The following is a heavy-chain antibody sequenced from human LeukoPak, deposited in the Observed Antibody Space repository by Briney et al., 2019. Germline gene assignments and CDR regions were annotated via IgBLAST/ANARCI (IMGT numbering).Heavy chain of an antibody. J-gene: IGHJ4*02. CDR1: GFTFSSYA. Sequence: GGSLRLSCAASGFTFSSYAMYWVRQAPGKGLEWVSAIGGSGGSTYYADSVKGRFTISRDNSKNTPYLQMNSLRAEDTAVYYCAKAGIGGSSLYYFDYWGQGTLVTVSS. CDR3: AKAGIGGSSLYYFDY. D-gene: IGHD6-6*01. V-gene: IGHV3-23*01. CDR2: IGGSGGST.